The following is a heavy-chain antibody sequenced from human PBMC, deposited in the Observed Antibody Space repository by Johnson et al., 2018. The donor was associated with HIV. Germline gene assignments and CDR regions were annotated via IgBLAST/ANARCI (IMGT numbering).Heavy chain of an antibody. V-gene: IGHV3-66*02. J-gene: IGHJ3*02. CDR1: GFTVSSNY. CDR2: IYSGGST. CDR3: ARDSGTTRLSAFDI. Sequence: VQLVESGGGLVQPGGSLRLSCAASGFTVSSNYMSWVRQAPGTGLAWVSVIYSGGSTYYADSVKGRFTISRDNSKNTLYLQMNSLRAEDTAVYYCARDSGTTRLSAFDIWGQGTMVTVSS. D-gene: IGHD1-7*01.